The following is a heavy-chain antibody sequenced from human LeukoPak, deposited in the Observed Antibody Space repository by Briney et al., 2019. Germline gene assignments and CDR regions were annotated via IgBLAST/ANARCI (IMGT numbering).Heavy chain of an antibody. CDR1: GGTFSSYA. CDR3: ARGGDYYDSGGYYYVPIDY. Sequence: SVKVSCKASGGTFSSYAISWVRQAPGQGLEWMGGIIPIFGTANYAQKFQGRVTITADESTSTAYMELSSLRSEDTAVYYCARGGDYYDSGGYYYVPIDYWGQGTLVTVSS. D-gene: IGHD3-22*01. V-gene: IGHV1-69*13. J-gene: IGHJ4*02. CDR2: IIPIFGTA.